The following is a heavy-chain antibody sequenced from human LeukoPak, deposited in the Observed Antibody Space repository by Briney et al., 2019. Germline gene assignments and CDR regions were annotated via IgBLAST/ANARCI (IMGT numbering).Heavy chain of an antibody. CDR2: IKRDGSET. J-gene: IGHJ4*02. CDR1: GFTFSSYW. D-gene: IGHD3-10*01. V-gene: IGHV3-7*01. Sequence: GGSLRLSCAASGFTFSSYWMTWVRQAPGKGLEWVANIKRDGSETYYVDSVKGRFTISRDNAKNSLYLQMNSLRAEDTAVYYCARDTLTYYYGSGSYSQPIFDYWGQGTLVTVSS. CDR3: ARDTLTYYYGSGSYSQPIFDY.